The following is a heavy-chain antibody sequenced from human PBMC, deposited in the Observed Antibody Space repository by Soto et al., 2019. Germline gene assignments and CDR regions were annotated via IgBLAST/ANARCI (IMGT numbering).Heavy chain of an antibody. CDR2: INHKSGGT. Sequence: ASVKVSCKASGYSFTDYHIHWVRQAPGQGLDLLGLINHKSGGTSTAQKFQGWVTMTTDTSISTASMELTRLTSDDTAIYYCARGDSTDCSNGVCSFFYNHDMDVWGQGTTVIVSS. CDR1: GYSFTDYH. V-gene: IGHV1-2*04. J-gene: IGHJ6*02. D-gene: IGHD2-8*01. CDR3: ARGDSTDCSNGVCSFFYNHDMDV.